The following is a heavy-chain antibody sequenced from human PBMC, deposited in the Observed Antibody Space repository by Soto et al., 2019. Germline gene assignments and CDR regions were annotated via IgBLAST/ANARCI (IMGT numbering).Heavy chain of an antibody. Sequence: PSETLSLTCTVSGGSISSYYWSWIRQPPGKGLEWIGYIYYSGSTNYNPSLKSRVTISVDTSKNQFSLKLSSVTAADTAVYYCARDSPYCSGGSCFPYGMDVWGQGTTVTVSS. D-gene: IGHD2-15*01. CDR1: GGSISSYY. J-gene: IGHJ6*02. V-gene: IGHV4-59*01. CDR3: ARDSPYCSGGSCFPYGMDV. CDR2: IYYSGST.